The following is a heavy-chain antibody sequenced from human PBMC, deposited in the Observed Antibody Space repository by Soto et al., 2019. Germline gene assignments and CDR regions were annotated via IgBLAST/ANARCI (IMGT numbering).Heavy chain of an antibody. J-gene: IGHJ4*02. V-gene: IGHV1-18*01. CDR2: ISAHNGNT. CDR1: GYAFTTYC. Sequence: QVHLVQSGAEVKKPGASVKVSFKGSGYAFTTYCITWVRQAPGQGLEWMGWISAHNGNTNYAQKLQGRVTVTRDTSTSTAYMELRSLRSDDTAVYYCARGRYGDYWGQGALVTVSS. D-gene: IGHD1-1*01. CDR3: ARGRYGDY.